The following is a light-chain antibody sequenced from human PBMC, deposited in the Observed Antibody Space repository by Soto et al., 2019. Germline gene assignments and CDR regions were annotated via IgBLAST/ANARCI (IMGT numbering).Light chain of an antibody. V-gene: IGLV1-40*01. CDR2: GNT. CDR3: QSYDSSLSGYV. CDR1: SSNIGTSSD. Sequence: QLVLTQPPSVSGAPGQRVTVSCTGSSSNIGTSSDVHWYQQLPGTAPKLLIYGNTNRPSGVPDRFSASKSGTSASLAITGLQAEDEADYYGQSYDSSLSGYVFGTGTKLTVL. J-gene: IGLJ1*01.